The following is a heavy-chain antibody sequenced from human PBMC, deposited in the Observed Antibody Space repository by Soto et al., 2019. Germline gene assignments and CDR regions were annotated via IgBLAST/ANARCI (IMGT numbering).Heavy chain of an antibody. Sequence: QLQLQESGSGLVKPSQTLSLTCAVSGGSISSGNSYSWSWIRQPPGKGLEWIGSISHTGSTSYNPSLKGRVTMSVDTSKHQFSLKLSSVTAAAMAVYYCARAVAPYLGTWFDPWGQGTLVIVSS. CDR3: ARAVAPYLGTWFDP. CDR1: GGSISSGNSYS. CDR2: ISHTGST. D-gene: IGHD3-16*01. V-gene: IGHV4-30-2*01. J-gene: IGHJ5*02.